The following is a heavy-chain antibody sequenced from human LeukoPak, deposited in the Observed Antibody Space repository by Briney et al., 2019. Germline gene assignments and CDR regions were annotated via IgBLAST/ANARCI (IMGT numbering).Heavy chain of an antibody. V-gene: IGHV3-7*01. CDR2: IKEDGSEK. J-gene: IGHJ4*02. D-gene: IGHD5-24*01. CDR3: ARDPEMAAIMDYFDY. CDR1: GFTFSSYW. Sequence: PGGSLRLSCAASGFTFSSYWMSWVRQAPGKGLEWVANIKEDGSEKNYVDSVKGRFTISRGNAKNSLYLQMNSLRAEDTAVYYCARDPEMAAIMDYFDYWGQGTLVTVSS.